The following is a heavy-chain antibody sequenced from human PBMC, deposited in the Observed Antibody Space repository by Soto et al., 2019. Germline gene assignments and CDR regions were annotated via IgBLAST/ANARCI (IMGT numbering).Heavy chain of an antibody. Sequence: PSQTLSLTCAISGDSVSSNSAAWDWIRQSPSRGLEWLGRTYYRSKWYNDYAVSVKSRITINPGTSKDQFTLQLSSVTPEDTDVYYCAPSTHSRGWYGWFDPWGQGTLVTVSS. CDR2: TYYRSKWYN. CDR1: GDSVSSNSAA. V-gene: IGHV6-1*01. CDR3: APSTHSRGWYGWFDP. D-gene: IGHD6-19*01. J-gene: IGHJ5*02.